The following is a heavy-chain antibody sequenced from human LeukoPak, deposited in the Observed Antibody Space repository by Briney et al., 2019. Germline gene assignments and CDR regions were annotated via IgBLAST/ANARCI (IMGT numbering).Heavy chain of an antibody. CDR3: KMGDGSPPLGQ. CDR1: GFTFSNHV. V-gene: IGHV3-23*01. D-gene: IGHD5-24*01. Sequence: GGSLRLSCAPSGFTFSNHVLGWVRQAPGRGLQWVSAISGSGGSTYYADSVKGRFTISRDNSGNTLYLQMNSLRAEDTAIYYCKMGDGSPPLGQWGQGTLVTVSS. J-gene: IGHJ4*02. CDR2: ISGSGGST.